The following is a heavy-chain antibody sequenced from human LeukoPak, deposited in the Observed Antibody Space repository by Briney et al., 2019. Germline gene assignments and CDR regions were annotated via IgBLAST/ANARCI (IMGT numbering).Heavy chain of an antibody. CDR3: ARDSSGGLQGAFDI. Sequence: PSETLSLTCAVYGGSFSGYYWSWIRQPPGKGLEWIGEINHSGSTNYNPSLKSRVTISVDTSKNQFSLKLSSVTAADTAVYYCARDSSGGLQGAFDIWGQGTMVTVSS. V-gene: IGHV4-34*01. D-gene: IGHD3-10*01. CDR1: GGSFSGYY. J-gene: IGHJ3*02. CDR2: INHSGST.